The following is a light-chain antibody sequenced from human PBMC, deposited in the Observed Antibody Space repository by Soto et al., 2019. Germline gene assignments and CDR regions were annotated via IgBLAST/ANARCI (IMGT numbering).Light chain of an antibody. J-gene: IGLJ3*02. V-gene: IGLV2-14*01. CDR2: DVS. Sequence: QSALTQPASVSGSPGQSITISCTGTSSDVGAYNFVSWYQQNPGKVPKLVIYDVSNRPPGVSNRFSGSKSGNTASLTISGLQAEDEADYYCSAYTSPFALVFGGGTKLTVL. CDR3: SAYTSPFALV. CDR1: SSDVGAYNF.